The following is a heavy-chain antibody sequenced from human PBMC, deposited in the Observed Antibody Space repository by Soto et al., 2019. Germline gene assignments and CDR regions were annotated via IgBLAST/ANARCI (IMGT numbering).Heavy chain of an antibody. V-gene: IGHV3-23*01. D-gene: IGHD4-17*01. CDR2: ISGSGGRT. Sequence: EVQLLESGGGLVQPGGSLRLSCAASGFTFSSYAMSWVRQAPGKGLEWVSAISGSGGRTYYADSVKGRFNISRDNSKHTMYLQMNSLRAEDTAVYYCAKDGGTTTLYYSYGMDVWGQGTTVTVSS. J-gene: IGHJ6*02. CDR3: AKDGGTTTLYYSYGMDV. CDR1: GFTFSSYA.